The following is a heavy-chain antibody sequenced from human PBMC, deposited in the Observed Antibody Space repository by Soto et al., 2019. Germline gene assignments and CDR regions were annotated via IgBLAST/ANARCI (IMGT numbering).Heavy chain of an antibody. J-gene: IGHJ4*02. Sequence: PSETLSLTCAVYGGSFSVYYWSWIRHPPGKGLEWIGEINHSGSTNYNPSLKSRVTISVDTSKNQFSLKLSSVTAADTAVYYCARGGDPTVTTDYFDYWGQGTLVTVSS. D-gene: IGHD4-4*01. CDR2: INHSGST. CDR3: ARGGDPTVTTDYFDY. V-gene: IGHV4-34*01. CDR1: GGSFSVYY.